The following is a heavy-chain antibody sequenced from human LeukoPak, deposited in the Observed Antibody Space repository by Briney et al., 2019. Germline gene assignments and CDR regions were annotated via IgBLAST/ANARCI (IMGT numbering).Heavy chain of an antibody. CDR2: IYHSGST. V-gene: IGHV4-38-2*02. D-gene: IGHD6-6*01. CDR1: GYSISSGYY. CDR3: ARKRDSSSGDFDY. J-gene: IGHJ4*02. Sequence: PSETLSLTCTDSGYSISSGYYWGWIRQPPGKGLEWIGSIYHSGSTYYNPSLKSRVTISVDTSKNQFSLKLSSVTAADTAVYYCARKRDSSSGDFDYWGQGTLVTVSS.